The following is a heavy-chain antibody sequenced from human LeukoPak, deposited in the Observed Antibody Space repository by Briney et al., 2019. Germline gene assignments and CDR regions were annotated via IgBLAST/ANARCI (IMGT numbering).Heavy chain of an antibody. Sequence: GGSLRLSCAASGFTFSNYAMHWVRQAPGKGLEYVSAISSHGGSTYYADFVKGRFTIPRDNSKNTLYLQMGSLRVEDMAVYYCARDALRYFDWSPPGYWGQGTLVTVSS. CDR1: GFTFSNYA. CDR2: ISSHGGST. J-gene: IGHJ4*02. D-gene: IGHD3-9*01. V-gene: IGHV3-64*02. CDR3: ARDALRYFDWSPPGY.